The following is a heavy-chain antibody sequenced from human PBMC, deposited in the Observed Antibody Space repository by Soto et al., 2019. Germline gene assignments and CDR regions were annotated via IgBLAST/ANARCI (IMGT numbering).Heavy chain of an antibody. D-gene: IGHD3-10*01. CDR2: IYSYSDFI. V-gene: IGHV3-21*01. CDR1: GSSFSRYS. CDR3: ARDAGFGEFPLNGMDV. J-gene: IGHJ6*02. Sequence: LRLSCAASGSSFSRYSKNWVRQAPLKWIEWGSSIYSYSDFIYYSDTVKGRFIISRDNDRNSLFLQMSSLRAEDTAVYYCARDAGFGEFPLNGMDVWGQGTTVTVSS.